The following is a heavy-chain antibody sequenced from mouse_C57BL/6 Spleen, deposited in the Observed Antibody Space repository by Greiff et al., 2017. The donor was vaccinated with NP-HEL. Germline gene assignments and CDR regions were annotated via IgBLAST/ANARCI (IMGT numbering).Heavy chain of an antibody. Sequence: VKLQESGPGLVQPSQSLSITCTVSGFSLTSYGVHWVRQSPGKGLEWLGVIWRGGSTDYNAAFMSRLSITKDNSKSQVFFKMNSLQADDTAIYYCATSYYSNYAMDYRGQGTSVTVSS. CDR1: GFSLTSYG. CDR2: IWRGGST. CDR3: ATSYYSNYAMDY. J-gene: IGHJ4*01. D-gene: IGHD2-5*01. V-gene: IGHV2-5*01.